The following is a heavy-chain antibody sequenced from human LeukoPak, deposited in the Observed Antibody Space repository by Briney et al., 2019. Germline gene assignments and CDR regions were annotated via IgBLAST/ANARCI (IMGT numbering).Heavy chain of an antibody. CDR3: AKGARALIAAAGTNNWFDP. V-gene: IGHV4-34*01. CDR2: INHSGST. J-gene: IGHJ5*02. D-gene: IGHD6-13*01. Sequence: SETLSLTCAVHGGSFSGYYWSWIRQPPGKGLEWIGEINHSGSTNYNPSLKSRVTISVDTSKNQFSLKLSSVTAADTAVYYCAKGARALIAAAGTNNWFDPWGQGTLVTVSS. CDR1: GGSFSGYY.